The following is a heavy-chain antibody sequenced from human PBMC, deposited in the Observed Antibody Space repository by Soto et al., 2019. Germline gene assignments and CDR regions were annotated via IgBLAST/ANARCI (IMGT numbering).Heavy chain of an antibody. Sequence: EVQLLESGGGLVQPGGSLRLSCAASRFTFSSYAMSWVRQAPGKGLEWVSAISGSGGSTYYADSVKGRFTISRDNSKNTLYLQMNSLRAEDTAVYYCACPGREFCSGDYWGQGTLVTVSS. CDR3: ACPGREFCSGDY. CDR2: ISGSGGST. CDR1: RFTFSSYA. J-gene: IGHJ4*02. D-gene: IGHD2-15*01. V-gene: IGHV3-23*01.